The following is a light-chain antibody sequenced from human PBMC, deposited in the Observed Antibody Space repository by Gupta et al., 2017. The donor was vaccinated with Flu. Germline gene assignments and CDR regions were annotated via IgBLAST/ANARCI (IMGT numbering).Light chain of an antibody. V-gene: IGLV1-40*01. Sequence: QSVLTLPPSVSGAPGQRVAMSCTGSSSNIGAACEILWYQQHPGTAPKLRIYGTTNRPSVVPYRFSGSKTGTSASLAITGLHAEDDADYYCQSYDSRLRASVFGGGTKLTVL. CDR3: QSYDSRLRASV. CDR2: GTT. CDR1: SSNIGAACE. J-gene: IGLJ3*02.